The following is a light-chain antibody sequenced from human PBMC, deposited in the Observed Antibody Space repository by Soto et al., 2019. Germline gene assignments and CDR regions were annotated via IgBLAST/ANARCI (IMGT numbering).Light chain of an antibody. CDR1: QSISSW. V-gene: IGKV1-5*01. CDR3: QQYNSYLWT. J-gene: IGKJ1*01. Sequence: DIQMTQSPSTLSASVGDRVTITCRASQSISSWLAWYQQKPGKAPKLLIYDASSLESRVPSRFSGSGSGTELTLTMIGLQPDDFATYYCQQYNSYLWTFGQGTKVEIK. CDR2: DAS.